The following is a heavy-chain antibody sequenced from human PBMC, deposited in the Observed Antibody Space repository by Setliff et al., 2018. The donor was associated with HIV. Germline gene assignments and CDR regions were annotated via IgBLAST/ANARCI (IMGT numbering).Heavy chain of an antibody. D-gene: IGHD2-15*01. J-gene: IGHJ6*02. CDR2: IRYDGSQK. CDR3: AKDVCSGAYCYAYYYYGMDV. V-gene: IGHV3-30*02. Sequence: GVLRLSCAASVFTFNNYGMNWVRQAPGKGLEWVAFIRYDGSQKYYVDSVKGRFTISRDNSKNTLYLQMNSLRVEDTAVYYCAKDVCSGAYCYAYYYYGMDVWGQGTVVTVSS. CDR1: VFTFNNYG.